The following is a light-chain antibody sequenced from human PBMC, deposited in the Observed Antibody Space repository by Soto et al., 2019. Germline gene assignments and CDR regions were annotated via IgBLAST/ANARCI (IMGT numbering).Light chain of an antibody. CDR2: AAS. V-gene: IGKV1-27*01. CDR1: QDISNY. J-gene: IGKJ2*01. CDR3: QKYSNVPPGYT. Sequence: DIPMTQSPSSLSASVGDRVTITCRASQDISNYLVWYQQKPGKVPNLLIYAASILQSGVPSRFSGSGSGTDFTLTISSLQPEDVATYYCQKYSNVPPGYTFGQGTKLEIK.